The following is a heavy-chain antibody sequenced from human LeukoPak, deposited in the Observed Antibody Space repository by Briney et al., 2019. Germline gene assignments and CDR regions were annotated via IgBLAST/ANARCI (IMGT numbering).Heavy chain of an antibody. J-gene: IGHJ4*02. D-gene: IGHD5-18*01. V-gene: IGHV3-23*01. CDR1: GFTFSSYA. CDR2: ISGSGGAT. CDR3: AKSPGYSHGYLYCFVY. Sequence: GGSLRLSCAASGFTFSSYAMSWVRQAPGKGLEWVSAISGSGGATYSADSVKGRFTISRDNSKNTLYLQMNSLRAEDTAVYYCAKSPGYSHGYLYCFVYWGQGTLVTVSS.